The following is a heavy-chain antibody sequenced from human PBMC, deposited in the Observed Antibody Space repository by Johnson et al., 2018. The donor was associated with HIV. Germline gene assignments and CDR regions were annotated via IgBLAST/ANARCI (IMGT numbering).Heavy chain of an antibody. CDR3: APLGDAFDI. D-gene: IGHD7-27*01. J-gene: IGHJ3*02. CDR1: GFTFISSG. Sequence: QVQLVESGGGVVQAGRSLRLSCAASGFTFISSGMHCVRQAPGKGLEWVAVISYDGKSTYYAASVKGRFTISRDNSKNTLYLQMNSLRAEDTAVYYWAPLGDAFDIWGQGTMVTVSS. CDR2: ISYDGKST. V-gene: IGHV3-30*03.